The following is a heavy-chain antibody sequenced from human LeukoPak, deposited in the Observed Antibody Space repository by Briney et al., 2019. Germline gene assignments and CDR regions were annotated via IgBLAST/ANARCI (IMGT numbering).Heavy chain of an antibody. D-gene: IGHD3-22*01. CDR3: ARDRPSDYYDSSGYYGGPFDY. J-gene: IGHJ4*02. V-gene: IGHV1-18*01. CDR2: ISAYNGNT. CDR1: GYTFTGYG. Sequence: ASVKVSCKASGYTFTGYGISWVRQAPGQGLEWMGWISAYNGNTNYAQKLQGRVTMTTDTSTSTAYMELRSLRSDDTAVYYCARDRPSDYYDSSGYYGGPFDYWGQGTLVTVSS.